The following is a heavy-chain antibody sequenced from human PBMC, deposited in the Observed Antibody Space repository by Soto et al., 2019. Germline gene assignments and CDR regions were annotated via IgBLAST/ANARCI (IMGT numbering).Heavy chain of an antibody. CDR1: GGSFSGYY. D-gene: IGHD3-3*01. V-gene: IGHV4-34*01. Sequence: QVQLQQWGAGLLKPSETLSLTCAVYGGSFSGYYWSWIRQPPGKGLEWIGEINHSGSTNYNPSLKSRVTISVDTSKNQFSLKLSSVTAADKAVYYCARGRDYDFWSCYYNNLFDPWGQGTLVTVSS. CDR3: ARGRDYDFWSCYYNNLFDP. CDR2: INHSGST. J-gene: IGHJ5*02.